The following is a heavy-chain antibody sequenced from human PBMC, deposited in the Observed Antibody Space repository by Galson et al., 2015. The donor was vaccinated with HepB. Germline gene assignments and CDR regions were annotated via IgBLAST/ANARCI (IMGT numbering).Heavy chain of an antibody. CDR2: ISAYNGNT. J-gene: IGHJ4*02. D-gene: IGHD4-17*01. V-gene: IGHV1-18*01. CDR3: ARVSVPVTTSWGVYFDY. Sequence: SVKVSCKASGYTFTSYGISWVRQAPGQGLEWMGWISAYNGNTNYAQKLQGRVTMTTDTSTSTAYMELRSLRSDDTAVYYCARVSVPVTTSWGVYFDYWGQGTLVTVSS. CDR1: GYTFTSYG.